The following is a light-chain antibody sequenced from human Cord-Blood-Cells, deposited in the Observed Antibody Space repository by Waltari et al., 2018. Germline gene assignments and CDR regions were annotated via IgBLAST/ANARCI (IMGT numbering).Light chain of an antibody. J-gene: IGLJ3*02. CDR1: SSDVGGYNL. CDR3: CSYAGSSTWV. V-gene: IGLV2-23*01. CDR2: EGS. Sequence: QSALTQSASVSGSPGQSITISCTGTSSDVGGYNLVSWYQQHPGKAPKLMIYEGSKRPSGVSNRFSASKSGNTASLTIAGRQAEDEADYYCCSYAGSSTWVFGGGTKLTVL.